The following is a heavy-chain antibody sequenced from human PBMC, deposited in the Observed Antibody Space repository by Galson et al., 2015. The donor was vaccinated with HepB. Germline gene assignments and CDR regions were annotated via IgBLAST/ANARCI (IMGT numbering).Heavy chain of an antibody. D-gene: IGHD3-3*01. CDR3: VKDLSEKFSFDY. J-gene: IGHJ4*02. CDR2: ISSSSSTI. CDR1: GFTFSNYG. V-gene: IGHV3-48*01. Sequence: SLRLSCAASGFTFSNYGINWVRQAPGKGLEWVSYISSSSSTIYYADSVKGRFTISRDNVKNTLYLQMNSLTTEDTAVYYCVKDLSEKFSFDYWGQGILAIVSS.